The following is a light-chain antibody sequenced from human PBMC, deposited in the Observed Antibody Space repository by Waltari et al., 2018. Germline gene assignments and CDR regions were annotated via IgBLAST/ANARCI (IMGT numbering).Light chain of an antibody. CDR2: AAS. J-gene: IGKJ1*01. V-gene: IGKV1-39*01. CDR1: QSITSR. CDR3: QQYNNWPRT. Sequence: DIQMTQSPSSLSASVGDRVTLTCRASQSITSRLNWYQQKPGKAPKVLSYAASRLESGVPSRFSGSGSGTDFTLTISSLEPEDFAVYYCQQYNNWPRTFGQGTKVEIK.